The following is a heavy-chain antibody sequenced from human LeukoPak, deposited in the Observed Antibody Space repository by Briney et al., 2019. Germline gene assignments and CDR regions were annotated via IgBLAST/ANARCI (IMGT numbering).Heavy chain of an antibody. D-gene: IGHD1-26*01. CDR3: ARDMEGGSFGPLY. Sequence: PSETLSLTCTVSGGFISGSTYYWGWIRQSPEKGLEWIGSIYYTGNIYYNPSLKRRVTIAVDTSKNQFSLKLNSVTAADTAVYYCARDMEGGSFGPLYWGQGTLVTVSS. CDR1: GGFISGSTYY. J-gene: IGHJ4*02. CDR2: IYYTGNI. V-gene: IGHV4-39*07.